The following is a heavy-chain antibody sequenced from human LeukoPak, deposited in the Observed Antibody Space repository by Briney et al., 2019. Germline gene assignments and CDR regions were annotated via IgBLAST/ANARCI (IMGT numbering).Heavy chain of an antibody. CDR2: ISSSSYI. D-gene: IGHD2-2*01. CDR3: ARGGVVPAAIHMDV. Sequence: PGGSLRLSCAASGFTFSSYSMNWVRQAPGKGLEWVSSISSSSYIYYADSVKGRFTISRDNAKNSLYLQMNSLRAKDTAVYYCARGGVVPAAIHMDVWGKGTTVTVSS. J-gene: IGHJ6*03. CDR1: GFTFSSYS. V-gene: IGHV3-21*01.